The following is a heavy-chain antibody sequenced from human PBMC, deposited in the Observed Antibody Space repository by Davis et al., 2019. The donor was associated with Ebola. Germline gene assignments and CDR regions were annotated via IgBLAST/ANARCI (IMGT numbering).Heavy chain of an antibody. V-gene: IGHV4-34*01. D-gene: IGHD1-26*01. CDR3: AREIFGGSYRDY. CDR1: GFTFSSYS. J-gene: IGHJ4*02. Sequence: PGGSLRLSCAASGFTFSSYSMNWIRQPPGKGLEWIGEINYSGSIKYNPSLKSRVTISVDTSKNQFSLKLTSVTAADTAVYYCAREIFGGSYRDYWGQGTLVTVSS. CDR2: INYSGSI.